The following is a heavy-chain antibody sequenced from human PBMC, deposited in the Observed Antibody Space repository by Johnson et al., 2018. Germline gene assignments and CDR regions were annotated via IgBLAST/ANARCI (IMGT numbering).Heavy chain of an antibody. CDR2: INHSGST. CDR3: ARGRISGDYGYYYGMDV. J-gene: IGHJ6*02. D-gene: IGHD4-17*01. CDR1: GGSFSGYY. V-gene: IGHV4-34*01. Sequence: QVQIQQWGAGLLKPSETLSLTCAVYGGSFSGYYWSWIRQPPGKGLEWIGEINHSGSTNYNTSLKSRVTISVDTSKSQFYRKLSLVTAADTALYYCARGRISGDYGYYYGMDVWGQGTTVTVSS.